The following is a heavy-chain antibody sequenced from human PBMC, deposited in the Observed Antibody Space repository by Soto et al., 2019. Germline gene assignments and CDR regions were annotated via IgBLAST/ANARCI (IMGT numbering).Heavy chain of an antibody. D-gene: IGHD1-26*01. CDR1: GGSISSSSYY. J-gene: IGHJ5*02. CDR3: ARSIVGGNWFDP. V-gene: IGHV4-39*01. Sequence: SETLSLTCTVSGGSISSSSYYWGWIRQPPGKGLEWIGSIYYSGSTYYNPSLKSRVTISVDTSKNQFSLKLSSVTAADTAVYYCARSIVGGNWFDPWGQGTLVTVS. CDR2: IYYSGST.